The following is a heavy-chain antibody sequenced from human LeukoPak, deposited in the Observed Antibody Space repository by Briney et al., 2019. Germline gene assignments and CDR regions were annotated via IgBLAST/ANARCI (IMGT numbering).Heavy chain of an antibody. CDR1: GFTFSSYE. D-gene: IGHD3-22*01. J-gene: IGHJ4*02. Sequence: PGGSLRLSCAASGFTFSSYEMNWVRQAPGKGLEWVSSISSSSSYIYYADSVKGRFTISRDNAKNSLYLQMNSLRAEDTAVYYCARRNYDYYDSSGYYGYFDYWGQGTLVTVSS. V-gene: IGHV3-21*01. CDR3: ARRNYDYYDSSGYYGYFDY. CDR2: ISSSSSYI.